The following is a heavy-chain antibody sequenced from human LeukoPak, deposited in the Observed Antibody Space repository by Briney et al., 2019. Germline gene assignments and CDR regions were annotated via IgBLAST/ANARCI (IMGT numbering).Heavy chain of an antibody. Sequence: PSETLSLTCTVSGDSVNTYYWSWIRQPPGRGLEWIGYIYYSGSTNYNPSLKSRVTISVDTSKNQFSLKLSSATAADTAVYYCARAAPQYDSSGYYFDYWGQGTLVTVSS. J-gene: IGHJ4*02. CDR3: ARAAPQYDSSGYYFDY. V-gene: IGHV4-59*02. CDR2: IYYSGST. D-gene: IGHD3-22*01. CDR1: GDSVNTYY.